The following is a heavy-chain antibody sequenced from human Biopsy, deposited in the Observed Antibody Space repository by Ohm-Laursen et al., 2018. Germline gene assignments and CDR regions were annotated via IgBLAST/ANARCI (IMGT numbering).Heavy chain of an antibody. CDR3: TRGGYYYDSLAYYYWFDP. D-gene: IGHD3-22*01. J-gene: IGHJ5*02. CDR2: IDPKSGGT. Sequence: ATVKISCKTSAYSFGDHRIHWVRQAPGQGLEWMGWIDPKSGGTNYAQKFQGRVTMTRDTSISTAYVDLSSLRSDDTAVYYCTRGGYYYDSLAYYYWFDPWGQGTLVTVSS. V-gene: IGHV1-2*02. CDR1: AYSFGDHR.